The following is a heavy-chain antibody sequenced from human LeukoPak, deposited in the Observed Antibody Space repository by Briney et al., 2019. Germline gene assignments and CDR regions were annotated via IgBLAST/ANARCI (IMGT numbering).Heavy chain of an antibody. J-gene: IGHJ4*02. CDR3: ARDWTYYYDSSGYWYFDY. CDR2: IDYSGST. V-gene: IGHV4-59*01. CDR1: GGSISSFY. Sequence: SETLSLTFTVSGGSISSFYWSWIRQPPGKGLEWIGNIDYSGSTIYNPALKSRVTVSVDTSKNQFSLNLTSVTAADTAVYYCARDWTYYYDSSGYWYFDYWGQGTLVTVSS. D-gene: IGHD3-22*01.